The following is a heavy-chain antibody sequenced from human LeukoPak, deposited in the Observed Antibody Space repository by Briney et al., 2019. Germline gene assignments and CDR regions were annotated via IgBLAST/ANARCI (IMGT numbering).Heavy chain of an antibody. CDR3: ARDLSFDWFPYYFDY. J-gene: IGHJ4*02. CDR1: GGSISSGGYY. CDR2: IFYSGNT. V-gene: IGHV4-39*07. D-gene: IGHD3-9*01. Sequence: ASQTLSLTCTVSGGSISSGGYYWSWVRQPPGKGLEWLGSIFYSGNTHYNPSLKSPVTISIDTSKNQFSLKVSSVTAADTAIYYCARDLSFDWFPYYFDYWGQGILVTVSS.